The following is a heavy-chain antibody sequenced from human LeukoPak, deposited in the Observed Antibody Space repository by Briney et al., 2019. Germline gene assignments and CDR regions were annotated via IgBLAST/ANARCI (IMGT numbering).Heavy chain of an antibody. D-gene: IGHD5-12*01. J-gene: IGHJ3*02. Sequence: SVKVSCKASGGTFSSYAISWVRQAPGQGLEWIGGIIPIFGTANYAQKFQGRVTITTDESTSTAYMELSSLRSEDTAVYYCARVGGDIVATYDAFDIWGQGTMVTVSS. V-gene: IGHV1-69*05. CDR3: ARVGGDIVATYDAFDI. CDR2: IIPIFGTA. CDR1: GGTFSSYA.